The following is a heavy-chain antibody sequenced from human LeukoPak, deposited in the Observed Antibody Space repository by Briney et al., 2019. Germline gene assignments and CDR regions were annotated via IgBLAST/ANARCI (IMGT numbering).Heavy chain of an antibody. CDR3: AIFVDTAMVKYYYGMDV. CDR1: GYTFTSYY. D-gene: IGHD5-18*01. Sequence: ASVKVSCKASGYTFTSYYMHWVRQAPGQGLEWMGIINPSGGSTSYAQKFQGRVTMTRDTSTSTVYMELSSLRSEDTAVYYCAIFVDTAMVKYYYGMDVWGQGTTVTVSS. J-gene: IGHJ6*02. V-gene: IGHV1-46*01. CDR2: INPSGGST.